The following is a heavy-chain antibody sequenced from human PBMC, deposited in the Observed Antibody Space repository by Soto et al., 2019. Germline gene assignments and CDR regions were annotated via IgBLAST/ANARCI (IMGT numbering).Heavy chain of an antibody. V-gene: IGHV3-30*18. CDR2: ISYDGSKK. D-gene: IGHD6-25*01. Sequence: QVQLVESGGGVVQPGRSLTLSCAASGFTFSSYGMHWVRQAPGKGLEWVAVISYDGSKKYYADSVKGRFTISRDNSKNTLYLQLNSLIAEETAVYYCAKDRRPNYYYGVDVWGQGTTVTVSS. CDR1: GFTFSSYG. J-gene: IGHJ6*02. CDR3: AKDRRPNYYYGVDV.